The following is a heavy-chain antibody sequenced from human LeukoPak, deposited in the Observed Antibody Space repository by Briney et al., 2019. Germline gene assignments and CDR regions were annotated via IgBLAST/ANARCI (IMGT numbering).Heavy chain of an antibody. CDR2: IYSGGST. Sequence: PGGSLRLSCAASGFTVSSNYMSWVRQPPGKGLEWVSIIYSGGSTFYADSVRGRFTISRDNSKNTLYLQMIRRRAEDTAFYYCARGGSYLSAFDIWGQGTMVTVSS. J-gene: IGHJ3*02. D-gene: IGHD1-26*01. CDR3: ARGGSYLSAFDI. V-gene: IGHV3-53*03. CDR1: GFTVSSNY.